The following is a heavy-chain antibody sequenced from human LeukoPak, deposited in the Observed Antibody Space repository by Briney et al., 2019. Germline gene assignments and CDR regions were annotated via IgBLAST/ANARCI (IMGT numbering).Heavy chain of an antibody. Sequence: GGSLRLSCATSGFTFNRHALHWVRQAPGKRLEYVSSINSNGGTTYYANSVKGRFTISRDNSKNTLYLQMGSLRADDMGVYYCARSQWLAQEGFDYWGQGTLVTVSS. CDR3: ARSQWLAQEGFDY. V-gene: IGHV3-64*01. D-gene: IGHD6-19*01. CDR2: INSNGGTT. CDR1: GFTFNRHA. J-gene: IGHJ4*02.